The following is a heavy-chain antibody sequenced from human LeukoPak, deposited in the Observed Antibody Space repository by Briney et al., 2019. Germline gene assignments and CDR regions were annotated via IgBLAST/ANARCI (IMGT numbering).Heavy chain of an antibody. J-gene: IGHJ4*02. CDR2: ISGSGDTT. D-gene: IGHD3-22*01. Sequence: GGSLRLSCAASGFTFSSYAMGWVRQAPGKGLEWVSSISGSGDTTYYADSVKGRFTISRDNSKNTLYLQMNSLRAEDTAVYYCAKVLRWDSSGGIDYWGQGTLVTVSS. CDR1: GFTFSSYA. V-gene: IGHV3-23*01. CDR3: AKVLRWDSSGGIDY.